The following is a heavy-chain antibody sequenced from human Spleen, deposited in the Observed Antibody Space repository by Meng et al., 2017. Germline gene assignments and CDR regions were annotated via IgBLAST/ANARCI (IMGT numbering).Heavy chain of an antibody. CDR1: GYTVTTYA. CDR3: ARILHCSSNNYYWLDP. V-gene: IGHV7-4-1*02. D-gene: IGHD2-2*01. Sequence: ASVKVSCKASGYTVTTYAIIGVRQAPGQGLEWMGWSNTNTGNPTYAQGFRGRFVFFLDTSVSTAYLQINSLEAEDTAVYYCARILHCSSNNYYWLDPWGQGTLVTVSS. CDR2: SNTNTGNP. J-gene: IGHJ5*02.